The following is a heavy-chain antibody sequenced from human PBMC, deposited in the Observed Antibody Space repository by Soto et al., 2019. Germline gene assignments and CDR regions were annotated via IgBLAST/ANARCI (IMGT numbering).Heavy chain of an antibody. Sequence: SETLSLTCTVSGGSVSSGSYYWSWIRQPPGKGLEWIGYIYYSGSTNYNPSLKSRVTISVDTSKNQFSLKLSSVTAADTAVYYCARQSFLYDTKGPPLYYFDYWGQGTLVTVSS. CDR3: ARQSFLYDTKGPPLYYFDY. V-gene: IGHV4-61*01. CDR1: GGSVSSGSYY. CDR2: IYYSGST. J-gene: IGHJ4*02. D-gene: IGHD3-9*01.